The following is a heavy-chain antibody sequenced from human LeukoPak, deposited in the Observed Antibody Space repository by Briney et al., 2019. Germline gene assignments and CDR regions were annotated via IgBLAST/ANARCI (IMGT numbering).Heavy chain of an antibody. Sequence: GESLRLSCAASGFTFSSYEMNWVRQAPGKGLEWVSYISSSGSTIYYADSVKGRFTISRDNAKNSLYLQMNSLRAEDTAVYYCARTWGSSSWYPDAFDIWGQGTMVTVSS. V-gene: IGHV3-48*03. J-gene: IGHJ3*02. CDR2: ISSSGSTI. CDR1: GFTFSSYE. CDR3: ARTWGSSSWYPDAFDI. D-gene: IGHD6-13*01.